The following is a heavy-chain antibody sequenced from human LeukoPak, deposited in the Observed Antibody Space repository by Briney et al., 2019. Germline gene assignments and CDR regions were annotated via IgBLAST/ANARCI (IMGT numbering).Heavy chain of an antibody. CDR3: ARAPRFRLVGVPKGPFDP. Sequence: GGSPRLSCAASGFTFSSYGMHWVRQAPGKGLEWVAFIRYDGSNKYYADSVKGRFTISRDNAKNSLYLRMDTLRAEDTAVYYCARAPRFRLVGVPKGPFDPWGQGTLVTVSS. J-gene: IGHJ5*02. V-gene: IGHV3-30*02. D-gene: IGHD1-26*01. CDR1: GFTFSSYG. CDR2: IRYDGSNK.